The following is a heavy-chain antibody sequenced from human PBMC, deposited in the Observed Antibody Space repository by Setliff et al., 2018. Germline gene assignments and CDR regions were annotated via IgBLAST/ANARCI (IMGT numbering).Heavy chain of an antibody. Sequence: GGSLRLSCAASGFTFNNYAMTWVRQAPGKGLQWVSSVSGSGMTRDYTDSVKGRFTVSRDSSQNKIHLQMDSLRAEDTGKYFCARADSDSYYPYYFDFWGQGTLVTVSS. CDR3: ARADSDSYYPYYFDF. J-gene: IGHJ4*02. D-gene: IGHD3-22*01. V-gene: IGHV3-23*01. CDR2: VSGSGMTR. CDR1: GFTFNNYA.